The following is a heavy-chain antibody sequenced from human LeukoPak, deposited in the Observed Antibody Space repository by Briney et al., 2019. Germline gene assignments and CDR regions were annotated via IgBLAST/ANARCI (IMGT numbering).Heavy chain of an antibody. V-gene: IGHV3-33*01. D-gene: IGHD5-24*01. CDR1: GFTFSSYG. Sequence: GRSLRLSCAASGFTFSSYGMHWVRQAPGKGLEWVAVIWYDGSNKYYADSVKGRFTISRDNSKNTLYLQMSSLRAEDTALYYCTRRAARWQFDLWGRGTLLTVSS. CDR2: IWYDGSNK. J-gene: IGHJ2*01. CDR3: TRRAARWQFDL.